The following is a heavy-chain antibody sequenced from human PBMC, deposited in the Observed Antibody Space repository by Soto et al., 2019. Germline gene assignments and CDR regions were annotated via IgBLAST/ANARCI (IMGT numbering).Heavy chain of an antibody. D-gene: IGHD3-10*01. CDR2: ISGSGGST. CDR3: AKDPGSGSYTTSYYYYYGMDV. Sequence: GESLKISCAASGFTFSSYAMSWVRQAPGKGLEWVSAISGSGGSTYYADSWKGRFTISRATSRDTLYLQMNSLRAEDTAVYYCAKDPGSGSYTTSYYYYYGMDVWGQGTTVTVSS. CDR1: GFTFSSYA. V-gene: IGHV3-23*01. J-gene: IGHJ6*02.